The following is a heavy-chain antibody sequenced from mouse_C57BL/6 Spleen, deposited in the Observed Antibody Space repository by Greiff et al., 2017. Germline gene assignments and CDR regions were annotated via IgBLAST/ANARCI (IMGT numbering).Heavy chain of an antibody. CDR3: ARRGITSLDY. CDR1: GYTFTSYW. CDR2: IYPGSGST. V-gene: IGHV1-55*01. D-gene: IGHD1-1*01. J-gene: IGHJ4*01. Sequence: QVQLQQPGAELVKPGASVKMSCKASGYTFTSYWITWVKQRPGQGLEWLGDIYPGSGSTNYTATFKRNATLTVDTYSSTDYMQLRSLTSEDSAVYICARRGITSLDYWGQGTSVTVSS.